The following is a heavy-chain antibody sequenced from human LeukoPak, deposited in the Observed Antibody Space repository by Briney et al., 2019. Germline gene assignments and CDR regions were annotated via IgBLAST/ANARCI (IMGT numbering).Heavy chain of an antibody. D-gene: IGHD2-2*01. CDR3: ARGLVVNGFDP. CDR2: INSDGSST. CDR1: GFTFSTYW. Sequence: GGSLRLSCAASGFTFSTYWMHWVRQAPGKGLVWVSGINSDGSSTRYADSVKGRFTISRDNAKNSLYLQMNSLRGDDTAVYYCARGLVVNGFDPWGQGTLVTVSS. V-gene: IGHV3-74*01. J-gene: IGHJ5*02.